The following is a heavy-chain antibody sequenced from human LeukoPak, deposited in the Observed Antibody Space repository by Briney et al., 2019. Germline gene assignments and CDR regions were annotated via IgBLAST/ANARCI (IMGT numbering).Heavy chain of an antibody. V-gene: IGHV4-34*01. CDR2: INHSGST. CDR1: GGSFSGYY. CDR3: ARDPVSSGWSGGDAFDI. D-gene: IGHD6-19*01. Sequence: SETLSLTCAVYGGSFSGYYWGWIRQPPGNGLEWSGEINHSGSTNYNPSLKSRVTISVDTSKNQFSLKLSSVTAADTAVYYCARDPVSSGWSGGDAFDIWGQGTMVTVSS. J-gene: IGHJ3*02.